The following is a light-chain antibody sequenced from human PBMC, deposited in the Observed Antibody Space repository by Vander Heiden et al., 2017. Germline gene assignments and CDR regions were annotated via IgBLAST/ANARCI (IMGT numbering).Light chain of an antibody. J-gene: IGKJ5*01. V-gene: IGKV3-11*01. CDR2: DTS. Sequence: EIVLTQFPATLSLSPGETATLSCRATKNIKNYILWYQQKPGQPPRLLIYDTSNRAPGIPSKFSGSGSQTDFTLTIRNLDTEDSAVYFCQQRLNWPITFGQGTRLEI. CDR3: QQRLNWPIT. CDR1: KNIKNY.